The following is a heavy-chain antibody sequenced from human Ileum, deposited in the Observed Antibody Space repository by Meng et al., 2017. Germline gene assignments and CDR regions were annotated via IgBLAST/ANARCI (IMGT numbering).Heavy chain of an antibody. D-gene: IGHD3-3*01. CDR1: GGTFSSYT. Sequence: QFQLVQSGAEVNKPGSSVTVSCKASGGTFSSYTISWVRQAPGQGLEWMGRIIPILGIANYAQKFQGRVTITADKSTSTAYMELSSLRSEDTAVYYCARSSLGWPFLPFDYWGQGTLVTVSS. CDR2: IIPILGIA. V-gene: IGHV1-69*02. CDR3: ARSSLGWPFLPFDY. J-gene: IGHJ4*02.